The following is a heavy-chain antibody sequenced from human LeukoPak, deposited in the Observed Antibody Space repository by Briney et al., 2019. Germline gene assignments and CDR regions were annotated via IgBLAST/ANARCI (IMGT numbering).Heavy chain of an antibody. Sequence: GGSLRLSCAASGFTFSSYWMHWVRQAPGKGLVWVSRITPDGRTTTYADSVKGRFTISRDNAKNTLFLQMNGLRADDTAVYYCARVYGGSGYYYGNYWGQGTVVTVSS. CDR3: ARVYGGSGYYYGNY. D-gene: IGHD3-22*01. CDR1: GFTFSSYW. CDR2: ITPDGRTT. V-gene: IGHV3-74*03. J-gene: IGHJ4*02.